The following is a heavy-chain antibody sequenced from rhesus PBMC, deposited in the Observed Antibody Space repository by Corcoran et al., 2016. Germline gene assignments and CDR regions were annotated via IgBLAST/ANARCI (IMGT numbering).Heavy chain of an antibody. V-gene: IGHV4-73*01. CDR1: GGSISGYYY. J-gene: IGHJ5-1*01. CDR2: IYGNSAST. CDR3: ARENNWNYGDV. Sequence: QVQLQQWGEGLVKPSETLSLTCAVYGGSISGYYYWSWIRQPQGKGLEWIGYIYGNSASTNSNPSLKNRVTSSKDTSKNQFSLKLSSVTAADTAVYYCARENNWNYGDVWGPGVLVTVSS. D-gene: IGHD1-26*01.